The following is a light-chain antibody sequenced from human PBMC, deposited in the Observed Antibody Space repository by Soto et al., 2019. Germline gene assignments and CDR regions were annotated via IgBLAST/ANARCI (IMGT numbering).Light chain of an antibody. V-gene: IGLV2-14*03. J-gene: IGLJ2*01. CDR3: SSYSRSTTLVV. CDR1: SSDVGAFTS. CDR2: DII. Sequence: QSALTQPASVSGSPGQSITISCTGTSSDVGAFTSVSWYEQLPGKAPKLIIYDIIHRPSGVSDRFSGSKSVNTASLTISGLQPEDEATYHCSSYSRSTTLVVFGGGTKVTVL.